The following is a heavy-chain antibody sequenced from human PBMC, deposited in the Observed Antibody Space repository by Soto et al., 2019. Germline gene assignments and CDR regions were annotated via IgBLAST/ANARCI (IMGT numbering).Heavy chain of an antibody. CDR3: ASAPHGSCSSTSCDKFFDY. Sequence: SENLSLTCTASGDSISNGRYFWSWIRQPPGKGLEWIGYIFYSGTTYHNPYLKSRAIISVDTSKNQFSLKLSSVTAADTAVYYCASAPHGSCSSTSCDKFFDYWGQGTLVTVSS. CDR2: IFYSGTT. V-gene: IGHV4-31*03. CDR1: GDSISNGRYF. D-gene: IGHD2-2*02. J-gene: IGHJ4*02.